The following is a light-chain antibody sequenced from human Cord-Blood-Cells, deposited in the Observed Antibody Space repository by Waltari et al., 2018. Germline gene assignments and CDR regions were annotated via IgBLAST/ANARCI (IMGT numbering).Light chain of an antibody. CDR1: QSVSSN. J-gene: IGKJ1*01. V-gene: IGKV3-15*01. CDR2: GAS. Sequence: EIVMTQSPATLSVSPGERATLSCRASQSVSSNLAWYQQKPGQAPRLLIYGASTRATGSPARWSGSGAGTEWTLTRSSLQAEDFAVGYWREYNNWAAWTVGEGTRVEIK. CDR3: REYNNWAAWT.